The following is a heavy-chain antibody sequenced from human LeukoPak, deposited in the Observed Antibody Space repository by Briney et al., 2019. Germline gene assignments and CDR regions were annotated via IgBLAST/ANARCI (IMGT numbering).Heavy chain of an antibody. CDR2: IYYSGST. Sequence: PSETLSLTCTVSGGSISSYYWSWIRQPPGKGLEWIGYIYYSGSTNSNPSLKSRVPISVDTSKNQFSLKLSSVTAADTAVYYCARGGYCSSTSCYSADNWFDPWGQGTLVTVSS. J-gene: IGHJ5*02. CDR1: GGSISSYY. CDR3: ARGGYCSSTSCYSADNWFDP. V-gene: IGHV4-59*01. D-gene: IGHD2-2*01.